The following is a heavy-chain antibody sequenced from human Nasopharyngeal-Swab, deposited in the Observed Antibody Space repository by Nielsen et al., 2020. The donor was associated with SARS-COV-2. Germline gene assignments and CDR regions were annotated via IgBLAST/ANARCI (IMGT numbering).Heavy chain of an antibody. V-gene: IGHV1-8*01. CDR2: MNPNSGNT. D-gene: IGHD1-26*01. CDR3: ARGGVGAVGGALDY. CDR1: GYTFTTYD. Sequence: ASVKVSCKASGYTFTTYDINWVRQATGQGLEWMGWMNPNSGNTGYAQKFQGRVTMTRNTSIRTAYMELSSLRSEDTAVYYCARGGVGAVGGALDYWGQGTQGTVSP. J-gene: IGHJ4*02.